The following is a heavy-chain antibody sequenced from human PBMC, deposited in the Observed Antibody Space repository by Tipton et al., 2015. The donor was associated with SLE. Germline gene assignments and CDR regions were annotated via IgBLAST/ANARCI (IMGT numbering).Heavy chain of an antibody. V-gene: IGHV4-39*01. CDR3: ARHDTNYGRNWFDP. CDR1: GGSISGSNYY. Sequence: TLSLTCTVSGGSISGSNYYWDWIRQPPGKGPEWIGRITNSGNTYYTPSFQSRVTMSVDTSKNHFSLKLSSVTAADTAVYYCARHDTNYGRNWFDPWGQGTLVTVS. D-gene: IGHD2-8*01. CDR2: ITNSGNT. J-gene: IGHJ5*02.